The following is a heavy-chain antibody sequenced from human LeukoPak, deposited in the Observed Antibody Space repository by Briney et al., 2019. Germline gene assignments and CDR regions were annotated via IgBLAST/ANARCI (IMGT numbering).Heavy chain of an antibody. Sequence: ASVKVSCKASGGTFSSYAISWVRQAPGQGLEWMGGIIPIFGTANYAQKFQGRVTITADKSTSTAYMELSRLRSDDTAVYYCARDCSSTSCFYLDYWGQGTLVTVSS. CDR2: IIPIFGTA. D-gene: IGHD2-2*01. CDR3: ARDCSSTSCFYLDY. CDR1: GGTFSSYA. V-gene: IGHV1-69*06. J-gene: IGHJ4*02.